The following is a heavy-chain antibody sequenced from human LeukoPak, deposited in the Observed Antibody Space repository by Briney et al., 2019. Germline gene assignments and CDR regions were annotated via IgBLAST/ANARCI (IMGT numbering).Heavy chain of an antibody. J-gene: IGHJ6*03. D-gene: IGHD4-11*01. Sequence: ASVKVSCKASGYTFTGYYMHWVRQAPGQGLEWMGRINPNSGGTIYAQKFQGRVIMTRDTSISTAYMEMLRSDDTAVYYCARSTTLNYYYYCMDVWGKGTTVTVSS. V-gene: IGHV1-2*06. CDR3: ARSTTLNYYYYCMDV. CDR2: INPNSGGT. CDR1: GYTFTGYY.